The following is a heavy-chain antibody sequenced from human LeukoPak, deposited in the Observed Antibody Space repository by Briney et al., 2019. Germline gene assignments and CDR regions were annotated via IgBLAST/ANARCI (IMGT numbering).Heavy chain of an antibody. CDR3: AANSGRYYDSSGYSLDDAFDI. CDR2: ISSSGSTI. V-gene: IGHV3-11*04. J-gene: IGHJ3*02. CDR1: GFTFSDYY. D-gene: IGHD3-22*01. Sequence: RTGGSLRLSCAASGFTFSDYYMSWIRQAPGKGLEWVSYISSSGSTIYYADSVKGRFTISRDNAKNSLYLQMNSLRAEDTAVYYCAANSGRYYDSSGYSLDDAFDIWGQGTMVTVSS.